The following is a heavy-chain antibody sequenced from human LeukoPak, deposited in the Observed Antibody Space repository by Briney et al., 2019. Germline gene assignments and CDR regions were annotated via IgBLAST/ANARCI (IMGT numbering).Heavy chain of an antibody. CDR2: IYYSGST. CDR3: ARDHQGSWFDP. J-gene: IGHJ5*02. CDR1: GGSFSSGSYY. D-gene: IGHD3-10*01. V-gene: IGHV4-61*01. Sequence: SETLSLTCTVSGGSFSSGSYYWSWIRQPPGKGLEWIGYIYYSGSTNYNPSLKSRVTISVDTSKNKFSLKLSSVTAADPAVYYCARDHQGSWFDPWGQGTVVSVFS.